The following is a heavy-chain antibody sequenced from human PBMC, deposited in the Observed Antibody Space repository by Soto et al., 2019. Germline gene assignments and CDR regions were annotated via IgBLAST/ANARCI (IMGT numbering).Heavy chain of an antibody. J-gene: IGHJ3*02. V-gene: IGHV3-21*01. CDR2: ISSSSSYI. Sequence: GGSLRLSCAASGFTFSSYSMNWVRQAPGKGLEWVSSISSSSSYIYYADSVKGRFTISRDNAKNSLYLQMNSLRAEDTAVYYCARDRPVVASNAFDIWGQGTMVTVS. CDR3: ARDRPVVASNAFDI. CDR1: GFTFSSYS. D-gene: IGHD2-15*01.